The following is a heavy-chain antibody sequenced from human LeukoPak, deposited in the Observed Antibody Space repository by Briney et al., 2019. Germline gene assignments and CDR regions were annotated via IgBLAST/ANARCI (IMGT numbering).Heavy chain of an antibody. CDR2: ISAYNGNT. CDR3: ASSIAAALPFDY. Sequence: ASVKVSCKASGYTFTSYGISWVRQAPGQGLEWMGWISAYNGNTNYAQKLQGRVTMTTDTSTSTAYMELRSLRSDDTAVYYCASSIAAALPFDYWGQGNLVTVSS. D-gene: IGHD6-13*01. V-gene: IGHV1-18*01. J-gene: IGHJ4*02. CDR1: GYTFTSYG.